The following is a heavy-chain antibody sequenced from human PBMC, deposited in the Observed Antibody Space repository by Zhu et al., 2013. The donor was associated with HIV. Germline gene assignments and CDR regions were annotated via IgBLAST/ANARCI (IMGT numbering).Heavy chain of an antibody. CDR3: ARGIGLYYYGSGRGYYFDY. CDR2: IIPIFGTA. D-gene: IGHD3-10*01. J-gene: IGHJ4*02. CDR1: GGTFSSYA. Sequence: QVQLVQSGAEVKKPGSSVKVSCKASGGTFSSYAISWVRQAPGQGLEWMGGIIPIFGTANYAQKFQGRVTITADESTSTAYMELSSLRSEDTAVYYCARGIGLYYYGSGRGYYFDYWGQGTLVTVSS. V-gene: IGHV1-69*01.